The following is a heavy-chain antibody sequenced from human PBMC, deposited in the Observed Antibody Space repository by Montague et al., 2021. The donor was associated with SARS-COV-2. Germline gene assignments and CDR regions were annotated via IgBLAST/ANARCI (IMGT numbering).Heavy chain of an antibody. CDR1: GGSISSSSYY. CDR2: IYYSGST. Sequence: SETLSLTCTVSGGSISSSSYYWGWIRQPPGKGLEWIGSIYYSGSTYYNPSLKSRVTISVDTSKNQSSLKLSSVTVADTAVYYCASPTYYYDSSGSDAFDIWGQGTMVTVSS. D-gene: IGHD3-22*01. CDR3: ASPTYYYDSSGSDAFDI. J-gene: IGHJ3*02. V-gene: IGHV4-39*01.